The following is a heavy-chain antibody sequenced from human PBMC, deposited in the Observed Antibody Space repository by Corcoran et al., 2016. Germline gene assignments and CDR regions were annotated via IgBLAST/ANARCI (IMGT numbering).Heavy chain of an antibody. Sequence: QVQLVESGGGVVQPGRSLRLSCAASGFTFSSYGMHWVRQAPGKGLEWVAVICYDGSNKYYADSVKGRFTISRDNSKNTLYLQMDSLRAEVTAVSYCARVRQVYTAMVTTLYYGIDVWGQGTMVTVSS. V-gene: IGHV3-33*01. CDR1: GFTFSSYG. J-gene: IGHJ6*02. CDR3: ARVRQVYTAMVTTLYYGIDV. CDR2: ICYDGSNK. D-gene: IGHD5-18*01.